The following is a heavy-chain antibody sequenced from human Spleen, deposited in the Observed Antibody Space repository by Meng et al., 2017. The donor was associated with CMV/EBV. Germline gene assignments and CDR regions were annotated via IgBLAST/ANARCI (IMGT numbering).Heavy chain of an antibody. D-gene: IGHD1-14*01. CDR3: ARDPGGEAPLDY. Sequence: CAVSGGSVSSNSWWTWVRQPPGKGLEWIGEIYHRGNTNYNQSLESRVTISLDKSKNQFSLKLTSVTAADTAIYYCARDPGGEAPLDYWGQGTLVTVSS. J-gene: IGHJ4*02. V-gene: IGHV4-4*02. CDR2: IYHRGNT. CDR1: GGSVSSNSW.